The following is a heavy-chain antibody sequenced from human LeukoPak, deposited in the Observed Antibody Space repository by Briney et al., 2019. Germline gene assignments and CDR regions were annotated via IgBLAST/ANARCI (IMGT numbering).Heavy chain of an antibody. V-gene: IGHV4-39*07. D-gene: IGHD6-13*01. CDR3: ARDFRPAAGGAFDI. J-gene: IGHJ3*02. CDR2: IYYSGST. Sequence: SETLSLTCTVSGGSISSSSYYWGWIRQPPGKGLEWIGSIYYSGSTYYNPSLKSRVTISVDTSKNQFSLQLNSVTPEDTAVYYCARDFRPAAGGAFDIWGQGTMVTVSS. CDR1: GGSISSSSYY.